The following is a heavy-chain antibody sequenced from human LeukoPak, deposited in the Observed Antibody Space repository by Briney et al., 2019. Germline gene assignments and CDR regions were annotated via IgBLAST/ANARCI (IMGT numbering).Heavy chain of an antibody. CDR1: GFTFSSYW. CDR3: ARGGGLDV. V-gene: IGHV3-7*03. J-gene: IGHJ6*04. Sequence: GGSLRLSCAASGFTFSSYWMNWARQAPGKGLEWVASINHNGNVNYYVDSVKGRFTIPRDNAKNSLYLQMSNLRAEDTAVYFCARGGGLDVWGKGATVTVSS. D-gene: IGHD3-16*01. CDR2: INHNGNVN.